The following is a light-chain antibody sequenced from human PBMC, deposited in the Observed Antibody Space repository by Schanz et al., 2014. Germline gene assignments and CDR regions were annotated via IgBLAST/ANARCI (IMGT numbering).Light chain of an antibody. CDR3: QQRSNWHLT. Sequence: EIVLTQSPATLSLSPGERATLSCRASQSVRSLLAWYQQKPGQAPRLLIYGASTRATGVPARFSGSGSATEFTLTISSLQSEDFAVYYCQQRSNWHLTFGGGTKVEIK. J-gene: IGKJ4*01. CDR1: QSVRSL. CDR2: GAS. V-gene: IGKV3-11*01.